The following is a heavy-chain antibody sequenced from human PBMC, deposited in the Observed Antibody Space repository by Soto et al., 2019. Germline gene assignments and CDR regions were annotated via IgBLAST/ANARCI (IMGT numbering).Heavy chain of an antibody. D-gene: IGHD2-21*02. Sequence: ASVKVSCKASGYTFTSYGISWVRQAPGHRLEGIGWISAYNGNTNYAQKLQGRVTMTTDTSTSTAYMELRSLRSDDTAVYYCARDESSYCGGDCYDYYYYGMDVWGQGTTVTVSS. CDR1: GYTFTSYG. J-gene: IGHJ6*02. V-gene: IGHV1-18*04. CDR3: ARDESSYCGGDCYDYYYYGMDV. CDR2: ISAYNGNT.